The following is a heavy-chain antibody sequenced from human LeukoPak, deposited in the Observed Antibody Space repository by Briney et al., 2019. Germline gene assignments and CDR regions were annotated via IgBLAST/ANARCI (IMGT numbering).Heavy chain of an antibody. V-gene: IGHV4-39*07. CDR3: ARVAAKTVDY. Sequence: SETLSLTCTVSGGSISSSSYCWGWLRQPPGKGLEWIGSIYYSGSTYYNPSLKSRVTISVDTSKNQFSLKLTSVTAADTAVYYCARVAAKTVDYWGQGTLVTVSP. CDR2: IYYSGST. CDR1: GGSISSSSYC. D-gene: IGHD2-15*01. J-gene: IGHJ4*02.